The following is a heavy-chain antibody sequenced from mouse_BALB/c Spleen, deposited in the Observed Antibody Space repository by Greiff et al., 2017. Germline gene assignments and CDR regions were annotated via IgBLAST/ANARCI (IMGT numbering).Heavy chain of an antibody. Sequence: VQLQQSGAELAKPGASVKMSCKASGYTFTSYWMHWVKQRPGQGLEWIGYINPSTGYTEYNQKFKDKATLTADKSSSTAYMQLSSLTSEDSAVYYCARGRGYDSMDYWGQGTSVTVSS. CDR3: ARGRGYDSMDY. CDR1: GYTFTSYW. J-gene: IGHJ4*01. V-gene: IGHV1-7*01. CDR2: INPSTGYT. D-gene: IGHD2-4*01.